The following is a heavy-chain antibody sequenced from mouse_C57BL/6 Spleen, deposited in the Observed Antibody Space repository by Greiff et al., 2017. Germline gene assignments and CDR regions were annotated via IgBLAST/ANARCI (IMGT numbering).Heavy chain of an antibody. CDR2: IDPETGGT. V-gene: IGHV1-15*01. CDR3: TRRGGLSFDY. J-gene: IGHJ2*01. Sequence: QVQLQQSGAELVRPGASVTLSCKASGYTFTDYEMHWVKQTPVHGLEWIGAIDPETGGTAYTQKFKGKAILTADKSANTAYMELRSLTTEDSAVYYCTRRGGLSFDYWGQGTTLTVSS. D-gene: IGHD1-1*02. CDR1: GYTFTDYE.